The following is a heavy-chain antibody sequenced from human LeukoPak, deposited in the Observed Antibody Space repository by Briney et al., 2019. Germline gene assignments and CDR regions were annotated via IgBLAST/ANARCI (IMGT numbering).Heavy chain of an antibody. CDR3: ARDRMGAIIYFDV. Sequence: GGSLRLSCAASGFTFSDYYMSWIRQAPGKGLEWVSYISSSGSTIYYADSVKGRFTISRDNSRDRLYLETNSLRAEDTAVYYCARDRMGAIIYFDVWGRGTLVTVSS. CDR1: GFTFSDYY. V-gene: IGHV3-11*01. J-gene: IGHJ2*01. D-gene: IGHD3-10*01. CDR2: ISSSGSTI.